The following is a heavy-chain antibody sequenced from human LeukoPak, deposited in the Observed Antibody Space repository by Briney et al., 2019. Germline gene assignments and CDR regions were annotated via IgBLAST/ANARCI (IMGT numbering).Heavy chain of an antibody. Sequence: SETLSLTCTVSGGSLSNYCWNWIRQPAGKGLEWIGRIYTSGTTNYNPSLRSRVTMSVDTSKNQFSLKVSSVTAADTAVYYCARCPVDGSDSSGRRWFDPWGQGTLVTVSS. V-gene: IGHV4-4*07. J-gene: IGHJ5*02. CDR3: ARCPVDGSDSSGRRWFDP. D-gene: IGHD3-22*01. CDR1: GGSLSNYC. CDR2: IYTSGTT.